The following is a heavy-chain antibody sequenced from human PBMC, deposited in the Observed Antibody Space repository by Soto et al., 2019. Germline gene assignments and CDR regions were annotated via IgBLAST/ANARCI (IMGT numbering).Heavy chain of an antibody. CDR1: GFTFSSYS. CDR2: ISSSSSYI. CDR3: ARGGTFAWELDDAFDI. J-gene: IGHJ3*02. V-gene: IGHV3-21*01. D-gene: IGHD1-26*01. Sequence: GGSLRLSCAASGFTFSSYSMNWVRQAPGKGLEWVSSISSSSSYIYYADSVKGRFTIPRDNAKNSLYLQMNSLRAEDTAVYYCARGGTFAWELDDAFDIWGQGTMVTVSS.